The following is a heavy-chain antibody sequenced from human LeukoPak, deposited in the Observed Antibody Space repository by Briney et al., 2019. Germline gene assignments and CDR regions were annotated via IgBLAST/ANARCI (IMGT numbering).Heavy chain of an antibody. V-gene: IGHV4-34*01. CDR3: ARPHYYGSGSYYYRPNYFDY. J-gene: IGHJ4*02. Sequence: PSETLSLTCAVYGGSFSGYYWSWIRQPPGKGLEWIGEINHSGSTNYNPSLKSRVTISVDTSKNQFPLKLSSVTAADTAVYYCARPHYYGSGSYYYRPNYFDYWGQGTLVTVSS. CDR2: INHSGST. D-gene: IGHD3-10*01. CDR1: GGSFSGYY.